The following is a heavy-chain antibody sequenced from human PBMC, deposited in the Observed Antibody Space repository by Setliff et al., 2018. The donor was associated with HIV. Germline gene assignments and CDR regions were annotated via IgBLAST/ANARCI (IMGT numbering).Heavy chain of an antibody. V-gene: IGHV4-31*11. CDR3: ARGESSSWVYDDYMDV. J-gene: IGHJ6*03. D-gene: IGHD6-13*01. CDR1: CGSISSGAYY. CDR2: VYNIANT. Sequence: PSETLSLTCAVSCGSISSGAYYWSWVRQHPGKGLEWIGYVYNIANTHYNPSLASRVYISIDTSKSQFSLKLTSVTAADTAVYYCARGESSSWVYDDYMDVWGKGTTVTVSS.